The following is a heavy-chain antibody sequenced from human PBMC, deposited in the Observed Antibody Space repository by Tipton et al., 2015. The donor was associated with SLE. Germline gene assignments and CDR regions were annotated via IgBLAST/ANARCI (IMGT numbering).Heavy chain of an antibody. CDR2: IYTRGST. J-gene: IGHJ6*02. Sequence: TLSLTCTVSGGSISSGSYYWSWIRQPAGKGLEWLGRIYTRGSTNYNPSLKSRVTISIDTSKNQFSLNLRSVTAADMAVYYCARLREGYYYYYDMDVWGQGTTVTVSS. D-gene: IGHD1-26*01. CDR3: ARLREGYYYYYDMDV. CDR1: GGSISSGSYY. V-gene: IGHV4-61*02.